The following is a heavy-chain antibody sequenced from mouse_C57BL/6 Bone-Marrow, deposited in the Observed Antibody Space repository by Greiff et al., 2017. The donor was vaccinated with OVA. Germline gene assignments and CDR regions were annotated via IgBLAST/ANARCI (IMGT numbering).Heavy chain of an antibody. CDR3: AIQGNWVWVAD. CDR1: GFTFSSYG. V-gene: IGHV5-6*02. Sequence: DVKLVESGGDLVKPGGSLKLSCAASGFTFSSYGMSWVRQTPDKRLEWVATIRSGGSYTYYPASVKGRFTLSRDNAKNTLYLQMSSLKAEDTAMYYGAIQGNWVWVADWGQGTLVTVSA. D-gene: IGHD4-1*01. J-gene: IGHJ3*01. CDR2: IRSGGSYT.